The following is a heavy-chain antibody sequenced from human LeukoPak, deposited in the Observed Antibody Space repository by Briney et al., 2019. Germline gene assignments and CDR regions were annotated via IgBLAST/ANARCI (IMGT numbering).Heavy chain of an antibody. CDR1: GFTFSSYE. CDR2: ISSSGSTI. Sequence: PGGSLRLSCAASGFTFSSYEMNWVRQAPGKGLEWVSYISSSGSTIYYADSVKGRFTISRDNAKNSLYLQMNSLRAEDTAVYYCARDRGLRFLEWLSFDYWGRGTLVTVSS. J-gene: IGHJ4*02. CDR3: ARDRGLRFLEWLSFDY. D-gene: IGHD3-3*01. V-gene: IGHV3-48*03.